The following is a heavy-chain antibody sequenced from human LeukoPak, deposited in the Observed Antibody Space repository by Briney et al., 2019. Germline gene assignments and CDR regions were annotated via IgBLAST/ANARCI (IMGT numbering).Heavy chain of an antibody. D-gene: IGHD2-8*02. CDR1: GFNFRSST. J-gene: IGHJ4*02. V-gene: IGHV3-7*01. CDR2: MKEDGSEI. Sequence: GGSLRLSCAVAGFNFRSSTMTWVHQAPGKGPEWVAKMKEDGSEIQYVDSVRGRFTISRDNAKNSLYLQMNSLRAEDTAVYYCATGGALRGHFAYWGQGTLVTVSS. CDR3: ATGGALRGHFAY.